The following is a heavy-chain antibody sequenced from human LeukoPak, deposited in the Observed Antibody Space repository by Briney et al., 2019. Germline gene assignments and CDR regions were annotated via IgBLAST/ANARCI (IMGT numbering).Heavy chain of an antibody. V-gene: IGHV4-59*08. D-gene: IGHD3-10*01. CDR3: ARHGNYGPAYFDF. CDR2: IYYGGST. CDR1: GGSISSYY. Sequence: SETLSLTCTVSGGSISSYYWSWIRQPPGKGLEWIGYIYYGGSTTYNPSLKSRVTISVDTSKNQFSLKPSSVTAADTAVYYCARHGNYGPAYFDFWGQGSLVTVSS. J-gene: IGHJ4*02.